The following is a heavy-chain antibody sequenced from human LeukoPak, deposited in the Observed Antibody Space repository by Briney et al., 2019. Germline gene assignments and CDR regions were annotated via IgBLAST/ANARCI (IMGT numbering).Heavy chain of an antibody. J-gene: IGHJ5*02. V-gene: IGHV3-33*01. Sequence: PGGSLRLSCAASGFTFSSYGMHWVRQAPGKGLEWVAVIWYEGTNKYYADSVKGRFTISRDNSKNTLYLQMNSLRAEDTAVYYCARQGGLGNYAAGSWFDPCGQGTLVIVSS. CDR1: GFTFSSYG. CDR3: ARQGGLGNYAAGSWFDP. D-gene: IGHD1-7*01. CDR2: IWYEGTNK.